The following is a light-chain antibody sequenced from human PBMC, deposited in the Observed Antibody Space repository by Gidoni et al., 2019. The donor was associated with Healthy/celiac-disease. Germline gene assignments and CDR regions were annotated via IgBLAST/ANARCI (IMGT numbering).Light chain of an antibody. CDR3: QQYGNSPRGYT. CDR1: QSVSSSY. V-gene: IGKV3-20*01. J-gene: IGKJ2*01. Sequence: EIVLTQSPGTLSLSPGESATLSCRASQSVSSSYLAWYQQKPGQATRLLIYGASSSRSGTDLTHTIIRLRPDDFAVFYCQQYGNSPRGYTFGQGTKLEIK. CDR2: GAS.